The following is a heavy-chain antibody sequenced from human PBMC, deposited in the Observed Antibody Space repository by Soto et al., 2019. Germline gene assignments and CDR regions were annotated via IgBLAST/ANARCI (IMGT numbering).Heavy chain of an antibody. CDR3: ARGPYYDLIWNYYYMDV. V-gene: IGHV4-59*08. Sequence: QVQLQESGPGLVKPSETLSLSCSVSVGSISGHYWSWVRRTPGKGLEWIGYMYYSGSTNYNPSLKSRVTISVDTSKNHFSLRLTSVTAADTAVYYCARGPYYDLIWNYYYMDVWGKGTTVTVSS. J-gene: IGHJ6*03. CDR1: VGSISGHY. CDR2: MYYSGST. D-gene: IGHD3-16*01.